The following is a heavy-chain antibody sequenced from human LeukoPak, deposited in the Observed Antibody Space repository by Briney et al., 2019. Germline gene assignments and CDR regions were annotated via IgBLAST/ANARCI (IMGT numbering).Heavy chain of an antibody. V-gene: IGHV1-69*06. CDR3: ARGWQGDYDAFDS. J-gene: IGHJ3*02. Sequence: SVKVSCKASGGTFSSYAISWVRQAPGQGLEWMGGIIPIFGTANYAQKLQGRVTITADKSTSTAYMELSSLRSEDTAVYYFARGWQGDYDAFDSWSQGTMVTVSS. CDR2: IIPIFGTA. D-gene: IGHD4-17*01. CDR1: GGTFSSYA.